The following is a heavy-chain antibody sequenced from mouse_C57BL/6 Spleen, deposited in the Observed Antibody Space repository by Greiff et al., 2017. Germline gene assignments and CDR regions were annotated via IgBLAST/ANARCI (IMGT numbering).Heavy chain of an antibody. J-gene: IGHJ3*01. D-gene: IGHD2-4*01. V-gene: IGHV10-1*01. CDR3: VRSDYDWFAY. CDR2: IRSKSNNYAT. Sequence: QGVESGGGLVQPKGSLKLSCAASGFRFNTYAMNWVRQAPGKGLEWVARIRSKSNNYATYYADSVKDRFTISRDDSESMLYLQMNNLKTEDTAMYYCVRSDYDWFAYWGQGTLVTVSA. CDR1: GFRFNTYA.